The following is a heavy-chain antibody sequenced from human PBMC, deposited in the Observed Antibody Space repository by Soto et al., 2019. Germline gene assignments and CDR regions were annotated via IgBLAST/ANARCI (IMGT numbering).Heavy chain of an antibody. Sequence: PSETLSLTCTVSGGSISSYYWSWIRQPPGKGLEWIGYIYYSGSTNYNPSLKSRVTISVDTSKNQFSLKLSSVTAADTAVYYCARHITLYYDGSGSYYYYKDVWGKGSTVTVSS. J-gene: IGHJ6*03. CDR1: GGSISSYY. CDR3: ARHITLYYDGSGSYYYYKDV. D-gene: IGHD3-10*01. V-gene: IGHV4-59*08. CDR2: IYYSGST.